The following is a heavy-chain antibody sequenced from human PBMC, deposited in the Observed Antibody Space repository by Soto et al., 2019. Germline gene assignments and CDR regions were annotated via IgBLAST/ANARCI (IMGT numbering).Heavy chain of an antibody. D-gene: IGHD3-3*01. V-gene: IGHV1-69*13. J-gene: IGHJ4*02. CDR2: FIPVYRTL. Sequence: ASVKVSCKASGGSFGKAAINWVRQTPGQGLEWLGGFIPVYRTLNYAQKFQGRVTITADESTGTAYMTLSSLASDDTAVYYCATGVIWIGYFTVDSWGQGTRVTVSS. CDR3: ATGVIWIGYFTVDS. CDR1: GGSFGKAA.